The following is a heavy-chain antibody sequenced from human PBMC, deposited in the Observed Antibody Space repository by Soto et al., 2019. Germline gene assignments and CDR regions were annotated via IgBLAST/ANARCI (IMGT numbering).Heavy chain of an antibody. CDR3: ARADIITIVGVVQGGYGMDV. D-gene: IGHD3-3*01. J-gene: IGHJ6*02. CDR1: GGSISSYY. CDR2: IYYSGST. V-gene: IGHV4-59*01. Sequence: QVQLQESGPGLVKPSETLSLTCTVSGGSISSYYWSWIRQPPGKGLEWIGYIYYSGSTNYNPSLQSRVTISVDTSKNQFSLKLSSVTAADTAVYYCARADIITIVGVVQGGYGMDVWGQGTTVTVSS.